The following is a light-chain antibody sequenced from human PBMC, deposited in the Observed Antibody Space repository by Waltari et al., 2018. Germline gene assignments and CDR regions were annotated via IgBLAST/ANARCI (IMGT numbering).Light chain of an antibody. V-gene: IGKV4-1*01. CDR2: WAS. J-gene: IGKJ2*01. CDR3: QQFYSTPYT. CDR1: QSCLYSSNNLNY. Sequence: DIVMTQSPDSLAVSLGERATINCKSSQSCLYSSNNLNYLAWYQQKPGQPPKLLIYWASTRESGVPDRFSGSGSGTDFTLTISSLQAEDVAVYYCQQFYSTPYTFGQGTKLEIK.